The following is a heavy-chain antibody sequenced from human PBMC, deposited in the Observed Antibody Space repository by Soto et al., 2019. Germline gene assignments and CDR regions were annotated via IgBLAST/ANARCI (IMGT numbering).Heavy chain of an antibody. J-gene: IGHJ4*02. CDR3: ARVYYDILTGYHTFDY. Sequence: SETLSLTCTVSGGSISSYYWSWIRQPPGKGLEWIGYIYYSGSTNYNPPLKSRVTISVDTSKNQFSLKLSSVTAADTAVYYCARVYYDILTGYHTFDYWGQGTLVTVSS. V-gene: IGHV4-59*01. CDR1: GGSISSYY. D-gene: IGHD3-9*01. CDR2: IYYSGST.